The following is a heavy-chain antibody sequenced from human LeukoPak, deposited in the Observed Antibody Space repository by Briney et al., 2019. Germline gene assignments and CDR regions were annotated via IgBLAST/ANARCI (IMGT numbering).Heavy chain of an antibody. J-gene: IGHJ4*02. Sequence: GGSLRLSCAVSGFTVSSAYMSWVRQAPRKGLEWVSVIYSGGSRNYADSVRGRFTISRDMSKNTLSLEMNSLRAGDTAVYYCAGDADVDLDWIALEYWGQGTLVTVSS. CDR2: IYSGGSR. V-gene: IGHV3-66*01. CDR3: AGDADVDLDWIALEY. D-gene: IGHD1-1*01. CDR1: GFTVSSAY.